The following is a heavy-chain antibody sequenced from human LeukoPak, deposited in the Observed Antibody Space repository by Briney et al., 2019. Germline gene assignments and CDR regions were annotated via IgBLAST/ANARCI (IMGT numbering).Heavy chain of an antibody. V-gene: IGHV4-4*07. CDR3: ARDISGGIWSGYSYYFDY. CDR1: GGSISSYY. D-gene: IGHD3-3*01. J-gene: IGHJ4*02. CDR2: IYTSGST. Sequence: SQTLSLTYPVSGGSISSYYWSWIRQHAGKGLEWIGRIYTSGSTNYNPSLKSRVTMSVDTSKNQFSLKLNSVTAADTAVYYCARDISGGIWSGYSYYFDYWGQGTLVTVSS.